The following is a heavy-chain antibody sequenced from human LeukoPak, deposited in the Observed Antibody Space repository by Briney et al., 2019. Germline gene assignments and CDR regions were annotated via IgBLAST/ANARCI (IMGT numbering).Heavy chain of an antibody. CDR2: ISAYNGNT. Sequence: ASVKVSCKASGYTFTSYGISWVRQAPGQGLEWMGWISAYNGNTNYAQKLQGRVTMTTDTSTSTAYMELRSLRSDDTAVCYCARSTTVTTAGDYWGQGTLVTVSS. V-gene: IGHV1-18*01. D-gene: IGHD4-17*01. CDR1: GYTFTSYG. CDR3: ARSTTVTTAGDY. J-gene: IGHJ4*02.